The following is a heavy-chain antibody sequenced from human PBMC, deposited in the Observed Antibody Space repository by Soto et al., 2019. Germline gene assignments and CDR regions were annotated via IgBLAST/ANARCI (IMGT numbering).Heavy chain of an antibody. V-gene: IGHV1-69*13. D-gene: IGHD1-26*01. CDR1: GGTYSSFA. Sequence: SVKVSCKASGGTYSSFAISWVRQAPGQGLEWLAGIIPIFGRANYAQKFQGRVTITADESTNTAYMELSSLRSEDTAVFYCAASSGTYHEGVDYWGPGTLVTVSS. J-gene: IGHJ4*02. CDR3: AASSGTYHEGVDY. CDR2: IIPIFGRA.